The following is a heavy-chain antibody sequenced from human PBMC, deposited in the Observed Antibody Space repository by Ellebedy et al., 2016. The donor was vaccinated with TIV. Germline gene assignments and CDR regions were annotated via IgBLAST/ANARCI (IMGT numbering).Heavy chain of an antibody. CDR2: ISAYSGDT. J-gene: IGHJ5*02. V-gene: IGHV1-18*01. D-gene: IGHD2-2*01. Sequence: ASVKVSCXASGYTFINYDITWVRQAPGQGLEWMGGISAYSGDTNYAQKVQGRVTITADESTSTAYMELSSLRSEDTAVYYCARESRGQLLGYWFNPWGQGTLVTVSS. CDR1: GYTFINYD. CDR3: ARESRGQLLGYWFNP.